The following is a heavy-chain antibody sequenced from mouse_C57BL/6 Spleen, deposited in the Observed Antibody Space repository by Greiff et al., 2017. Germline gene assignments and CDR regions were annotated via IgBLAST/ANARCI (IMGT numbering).Heavy chain of an antibody. Sequence: EVQLQQSGPELVKPGASVKISCKASGYSFTGYYMNWVKQSPEKSLEWIGEINPSTGGTTYNQKFTAKATLTVDKSSSTAYMQLKSLTSEDSAVYYCARLFDYWGQGTTLTVSS. CDR2: INPSTGGT. J-gene: IGHJ2*01. CDR3: ARLFDY. CDR1: GYSFTGYY. V-gene: IGHV1-42*01.